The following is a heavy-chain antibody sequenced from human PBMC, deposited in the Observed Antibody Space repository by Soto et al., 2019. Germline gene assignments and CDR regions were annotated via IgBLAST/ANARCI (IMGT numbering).Heavy chain of an antibody. Sequence: PSETLSLTCTVSDGSISNCYWSWIRQPPGKGLEWIGYFYYSGSTNYNPSLKSRVTISVDTSKNQFFLKLSSVTAADTAVYYCARHSQTVYTTASLYYLDHWGQGTQVTVSS. CDR1: DGSISNCY. J-gene: IGHJ4*02. V-gene: IGHV4-59*08. D-gene: IGHD2-2*02. CDR3: ARHSQTVYTTASLYYLDH. CDR2: FYYSGST.